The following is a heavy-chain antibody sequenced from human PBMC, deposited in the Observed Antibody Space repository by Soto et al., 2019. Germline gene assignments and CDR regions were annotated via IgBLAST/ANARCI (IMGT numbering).Heavy chain of an antibody. D-gene: IGHD2-15*01. J-gene: IGHJ2*01. V-gene: IGHV1-18*01. CDR1: GYTFSDYA. CDR3: VRCYCIVGSCYACWHFDL. CDR2: ISASTRNT. Sequence: QVQLVQSGGEVKKPGASVKVSCQASGYTFSDYAISWVRQAPGQGLEWMGWISASTRNTDQAQNFQGRVIMPLDKSTNTAYMELRSLRSDDTAVYYCVRCYCIVGSCYACWHFDLWGRGTLVTVSS.